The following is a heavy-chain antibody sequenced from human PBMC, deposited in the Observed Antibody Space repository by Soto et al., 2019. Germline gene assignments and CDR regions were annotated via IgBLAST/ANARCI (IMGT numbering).Heavy chain of an antibody. CDR1: GFTFSTYA. CDR2: LSGNSGTT. Sequence: VHLLESGGGLVQPGGSLRLSCAASGFTFSTYAMAWVRQAPGKGLEWVSALSGNSGTTYSADSVQGRFTISRDNSRNTLYLQMSSLRADDTALYYCAKGSKFTIFSPNDYWGQGTLVTVSS. CDR3: AKGSKFTIFSPNDY. V-gene: IGHV3-23*01. D-gene: IGHD3-3*01. J-gene: IGHJ4*02.